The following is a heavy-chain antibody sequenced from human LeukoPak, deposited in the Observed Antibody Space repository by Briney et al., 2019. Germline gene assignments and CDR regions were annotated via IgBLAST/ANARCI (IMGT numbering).Heavy chain of an antibody. D-gene: IGHD6-19*01. CDR2: INHSGST. Sequence: PSETLSLTCAVYGGSFSGYYWCWIRQPPGKGLEWIGEINHSGSTNYNPSLKSRVTISVDTSKNQFSLKLSSVTAADTAVYYCAISPREQWLVLGAFDIWGQGTMVTVST. V-gene: IGHV4-34*01. CDR3: AISPREQWLVLGAFDI. J-gene: IGHJ3*02. CDR1: GGSFSGYY.